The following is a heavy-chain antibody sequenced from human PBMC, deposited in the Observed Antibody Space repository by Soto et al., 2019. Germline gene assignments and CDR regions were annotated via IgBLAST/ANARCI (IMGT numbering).Heavy chain of an antibody. D-gene: IGHD5-12*01. J-gene: IGHJ5*02. CDR2: IWSDGST. V-gene: IGHV3-66*01. Sequence: EVQLVESGGGLVQPGGSLRLSCAASGFSVSSQYMSWVRQAPGKGLEWVTLIWSDGSTSYADSVKGRFTISRDNSKNMLYLQMNSLRVEDMAVYYCGRDGRYRGYDRGWFDPWGQGTLVTVSS. CDR1: GFSVSSQY. CDR3: GRDGRYRGYDRGWFDP.